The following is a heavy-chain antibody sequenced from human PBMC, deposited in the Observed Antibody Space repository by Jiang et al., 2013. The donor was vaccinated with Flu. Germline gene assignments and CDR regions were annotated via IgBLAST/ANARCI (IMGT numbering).Heavy chain of an antibody. D-gene: IGHD3-10*01. CDR2: IIPIFGTA. Sequence: SGAEVKKPGSSVKVSCKASGGTFSSYAISWVRQAPGQGLEWMGGIIPIFGTANYAQKFQGRVTITADESTSTAYMELNSLKSDDTAVYYCTSQSGGALDYWGQGTLVTVSS. CDR1: GGTFSSYA. CDR3: TSQSGGALDY. V-gene: IGHV1-69*01. J-gene: IGHJ4*02.